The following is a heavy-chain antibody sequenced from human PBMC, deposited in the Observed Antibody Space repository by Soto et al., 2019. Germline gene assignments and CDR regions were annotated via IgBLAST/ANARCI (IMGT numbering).Heavy chain of an antibody. Sequence: PSETLSLTCTVSGGSISSGGYYWSWIRQHPGKGLEWIGYIYYSGSTYYNPSLKSRVTISVDTSKNQFSLKLSSVTAADTAVYYCARDTVAGTRPYNWFDPWGQGTLVTVSS. J-gene: IGHJ5*02. V-gene: IGHV4-31*03. CDR1: GGSISSGGYY. D-gene: IGHD6-19*01. CDR2: IYYSGST. CDR3: ARDTVAGTRPYNWFDP.